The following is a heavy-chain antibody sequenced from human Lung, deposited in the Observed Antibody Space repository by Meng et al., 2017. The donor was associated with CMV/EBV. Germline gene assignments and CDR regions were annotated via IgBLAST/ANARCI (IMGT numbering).Heavy chain of an antibody. J-gene: IGHJ4*02. D-gene: IGHD3-22*01. V-gene: IGHV1-18*01. CDR1: GYTFTSYG. CDR2: ISTYNGYT. CDR3: ARDGHYDSNGDYDIDY. Sequence: VHVAQSGGEVKKPGASVKVSCKTSGYTFTSYGIHWVRQAPGQGLEWMAWISTYNGYTDYLERFQGRVTLTTDTSTSTVHMELRSLRSDDTAVYYCARDGHYDSNGDYDIDYWGQGTLVTVSS.